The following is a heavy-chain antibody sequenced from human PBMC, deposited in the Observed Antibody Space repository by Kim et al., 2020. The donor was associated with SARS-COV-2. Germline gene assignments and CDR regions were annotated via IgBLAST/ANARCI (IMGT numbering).Heavy chain of an antibody. CDR3: AKDLGVAGSRGDY. D-gene: IGHD6-19*01. J-gene: IGHJ4*02. V-gene: IGHV3-43*01. Sequence: YADSMKGRFTLSRDNSKNSLYLQMNSLRTDDTALYYCAKDLGVAGSRGDYWGQGTLVTVSS.